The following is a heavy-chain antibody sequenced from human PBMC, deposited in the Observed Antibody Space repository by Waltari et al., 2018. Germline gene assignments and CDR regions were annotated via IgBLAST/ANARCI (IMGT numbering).Heavy chain of an antibody. CDR1: GFPFSSYG. CDR2: IRYDGSNK. J-gene: IGHJ4*02. V-gene: IGHV3-30*02. Sequence: QVQLVESGGGVVQPGWSLRLPCDASGFPFSSYGLHWVRQAPGKGLEWVALIRYDGSNKYYADSVKGRFTISRDNSKNTLYLQMNSLRAEDTAVYYCAKGVTYFDYWGQGTLVTVSS. CDR3: AKGVTYFDY.